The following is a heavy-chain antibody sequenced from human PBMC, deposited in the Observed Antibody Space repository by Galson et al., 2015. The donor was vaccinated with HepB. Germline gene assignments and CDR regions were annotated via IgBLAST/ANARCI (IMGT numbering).Heavy chain of an antibody. CDR3: ARSWIQRFRTFDY. CDR2: IRSEPYGGTA. CDR1: GFTFGDYA. D-gene: IGHD5-18*01. Sequence: SLRLSCAASGFTFGDYAMSWFRQAPGKGLEWVGFIRSEPYGGTAEYAASVRGRFTISKDDSNSVAFLQMNSLKTEDTGVYYCARSWIQRFRTFDYWGQGTLVTVSS. V-gene: IGHV3-49*03. J-gene: IGHJ4*02.